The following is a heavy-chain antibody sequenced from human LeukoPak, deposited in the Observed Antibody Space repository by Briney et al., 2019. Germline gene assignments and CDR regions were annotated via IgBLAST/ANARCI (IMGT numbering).Heavy chain of an antibody. V-gene: IGHV4-59*01. D-gene: IGHD6-6*01. CDR2: IYYGGST. Sequence: PSETLSLTCTVSGGSISSYYRSWIRQPPGKGLEWIGYIYYGGSTNYNPSLKSRVTISVDTSKNQFSLKLRSVTAADTAVYYCANDGRGAARHFMDVWGKGTTVTVSS. J-gene: IGHJ6*03. CDR3: ANDGRGAARHFMDV. CDR1: GGSISSYY.